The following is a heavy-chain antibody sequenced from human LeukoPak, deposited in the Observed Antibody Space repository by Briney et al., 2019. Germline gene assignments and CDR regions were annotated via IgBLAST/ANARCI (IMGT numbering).Heavy chain of an antibody. Sequence: GRSLRLSCAASGFTFSSYSMNWVRQAPGKGLEWVSSISTSSTYIYYADSVKGRFTISRDNAKNSLYLQMHSLRAEDTAVYYCARDPPFIIGTTFFDYWGQGTLVTVSS. J-gene: IGHJ4*02. V-gene: IGHV3-21*01. CDR1: GFTFSSYS. CDR3: ARDPPFIIGTTFFDY. CDR2: ISTSSTYI. D-gene: IGHD1-20*01.